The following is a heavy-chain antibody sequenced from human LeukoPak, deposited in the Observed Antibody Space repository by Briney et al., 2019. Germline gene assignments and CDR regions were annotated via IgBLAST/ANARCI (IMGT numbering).Heavy chain of an antibody. Sequence: GGSLRLSCAASGFTFSSYWMHWVRQAPGKGLVWVTRINSDGSSTSYADSVKGRFTISRDNAKNTLYLQMNSLRAEDTAVYYCARGDCDSVFYYYYYMDVWGKGTTVTVSS. V-gene: IGHV3-74*01. D-gene: IGHD3-22*01. J-gene: IGHJ6*03. CDR1: GFTFSSYW. CDR2: INSDGSST. CDR3: ARGDCDSVFYYYYYMDV.